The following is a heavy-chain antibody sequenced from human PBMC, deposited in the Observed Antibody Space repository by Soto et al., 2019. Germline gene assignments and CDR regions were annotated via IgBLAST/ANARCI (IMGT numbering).Heavy chain of an antibody. D-gene: IGHD3-22*01. V-gene: IGHV3-23*01. Sequence: GGSLRLSCAAAGFAFSSYSMSWVRLAPGKGLEWVSAISGSGGSTYYADSVKGRFTISRDNSKNALYLQMNSLRAEDTAVYYCAKVFRITMIEKPEYFDYWGQGTLVTVSS. CDR2: ISGSGGST. CDR1: GFAFSSYS. CDR3: AKVFRITMIEKPEYFDY. J-gene: IGHJ4*02.